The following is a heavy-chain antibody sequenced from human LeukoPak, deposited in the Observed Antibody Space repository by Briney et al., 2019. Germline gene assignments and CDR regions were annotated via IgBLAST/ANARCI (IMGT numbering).Heavy chain of an antibody. V-gene: IGHV3-21*01. CDR3: ARAAYSYGPRGFDS. D-gene: IGHD5-18*01. CDR1: EFTFISYT. Sequence: GGSLRLSCAASEFTFISYTMNWVRQAPGKGLEWVSSISSTSSYIYYADSVKGRFTLSRDNAKNSLYLQMNSLRAEDTAVYYCARAAYSYGPRGFDSWGQGTNVTVSS. CDR2: ISSTSSYI. J-gene: IGHJ4*02.